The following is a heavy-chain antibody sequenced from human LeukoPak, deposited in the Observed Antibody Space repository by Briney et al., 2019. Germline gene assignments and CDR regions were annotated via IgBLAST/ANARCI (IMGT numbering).Heavy chain of an antibody. CDR1: GFTFSSYA. J-gene: IGHJ4*02. V-gene: IGHV3-23*01. Sequence: GGSLRPSCAASGFTFSSYAMNWVRQAPGKGLEWVSTVSGSGGSTYYAGSVKGRFTISRDNSKSTLYLQMNSLRAEDTAVYYCAKSGYSNFFDYWGQGTLVTVSS. CDR3: AKSGYSNFFDY. D-gene: IGHD4-11*01. CDR2: VSGSGGST.